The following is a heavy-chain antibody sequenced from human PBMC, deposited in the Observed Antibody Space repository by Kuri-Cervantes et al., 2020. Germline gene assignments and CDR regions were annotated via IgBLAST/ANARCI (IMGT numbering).Heavy chain of an antibody. V-gene: IGHV3-33*08. J-gene: IGHJ6*03. CDR2: IWYDGSNK. CDR3: ARDSGYYTYIMDV. Sequence: GGCLRLSCVASGFTFSSYEMNWVRQAPGKGLEWVAVIWYDGSNKYYADSVKGRFTISRDNSKNTLYLQMNSLRAEDTAVYYCARDSGYYTYIMDVWGKGTTVTVSS. CDR1: GFTFSSYE. D-gene: IGHD3-3*01.